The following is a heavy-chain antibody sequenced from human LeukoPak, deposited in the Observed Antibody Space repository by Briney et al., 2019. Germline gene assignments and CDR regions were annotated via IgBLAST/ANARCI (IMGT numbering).Heavy chain of an antibody. D-gene: IGHD3-22*01. J-gene: IGHJ4*02. Sequence: GGSLRLSCAASGFTFSSYAMHWVRQAPGTGLEWVAVISYDGSNKYYADSVKGRFTISRHNSKNTLYLQMNSLRAEDTAVYYCARAMIVGYFDYWGQGTLVTVSS. CDR2: ISYDGSNK. V-gene: IGHV3-30-3*01. CDR3: ARAMIVGYFDY. CDR1: GFTFSSYA.